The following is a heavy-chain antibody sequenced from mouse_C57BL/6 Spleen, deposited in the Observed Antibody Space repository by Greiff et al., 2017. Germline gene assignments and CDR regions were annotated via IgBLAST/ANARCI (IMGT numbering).Heavy chain of an antibody. J-gene: IGHJ1*03. CDR1: GYTFTSYW. CDR2: INPSNGGT. CDR3: ARIDYDWYFDV. V-gene: IGHV1-53*01. D-gene: IGHD2-4*01. Sequence: QVQLQQPGTELVKPGASGYTFTSYWMHWVKQRPGQGLEWIGNINPSNGGTNYNEKFKSKATLTVDKSSSTAYMQLSSLTSEDSAVYYCARIDYDWYFDVWGTGTTVTVSS.